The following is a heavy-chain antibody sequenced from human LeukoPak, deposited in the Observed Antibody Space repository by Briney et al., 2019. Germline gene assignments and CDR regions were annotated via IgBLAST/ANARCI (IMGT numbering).Heavy chain of an antibody. V-gene: IGHV3-23*01. Sequence: GGSLRLSCAASGFTFSSYAMSWVRQAPGKGLEWVSAISGSGADTYYADSVKGRFTISRHSSKNTLYLQMNSLRAVDTAVYYCAKNDSGWHPLGLDNWGQGTLVTVSS. CDR1: GFTFSSYA. D-gene: IGHD6-19*01. CDR3: AKNDSGWHPLGLDN. J-gene: IGHJ4*02. CDR2: ISGSGADT.